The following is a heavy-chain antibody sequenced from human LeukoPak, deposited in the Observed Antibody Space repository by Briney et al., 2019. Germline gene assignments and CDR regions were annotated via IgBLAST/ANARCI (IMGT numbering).Heavy chain of an antibody. J-gene: IGHJ3*02. CDR2: IRNKANRYTT. V-gene: IGHV3-72*01. D-gene: IGHD3-22*01. CDR1: GFIFSDHY. CDR3: SRSESSGYDVFDI. Sequence: GGSLRLSCAASGFIFSDHYIDWVRQAPGKGLEWVGRIRNKANRYTTEYAASVKGRFIISRDDLKKSLYLQMNSLKTEDTAVYYCSRSESSGYDVFDIRGQGTMVTVSS.